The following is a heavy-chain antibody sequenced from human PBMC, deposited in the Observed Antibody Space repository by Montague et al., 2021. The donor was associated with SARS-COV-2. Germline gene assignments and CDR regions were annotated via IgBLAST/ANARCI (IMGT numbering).Heavy chain of an antibody. CDR3: ARGRTGTTVYYYYYGMDV. D-gene: IGHD1-1*01. V-gene: IGHV4-34*01. Sequence: SETLSLTCAVYGGSFSGYYWSWIRQPPGKGLEWIGEINHSGSTNYNPSLKSRVTISVDTSKNQFSLKLSSVTAADTAVYYCARGRTGTTVYYYYYGMDVWGQGTTVTVSS. CDR2: INHSGST. J-gene: IGHJ6*02. CDR1: GGSFSGYY.